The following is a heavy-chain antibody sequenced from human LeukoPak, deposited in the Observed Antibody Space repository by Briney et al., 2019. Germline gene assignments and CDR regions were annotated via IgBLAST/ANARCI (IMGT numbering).Heavy chain of an antibody. Sequence: GESLKISCRGSGYTFSDYWIAWVRQMPGKGLEWMGIIYPGDSDTRYSPSFQGQVTISADKSISTAYLQWSSLKASDTAMYYCARRGSCFDSWGQGTLVTVSS. V-gene: IGHV5-51*01. CDR2: IYPGDSDT. D-gene: IGHD6-13*01. CDR1: GYTFSDYW. CDR3: ARRGSCFDS. J-gene: IGHJ4*02.